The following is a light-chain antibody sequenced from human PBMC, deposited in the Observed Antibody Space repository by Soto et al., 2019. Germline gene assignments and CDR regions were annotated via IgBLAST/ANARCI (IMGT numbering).Light chain of an antibody. J-gene: IGLJ1*01. V-gene: IGLV2-14*03. Sequence: QSALTQPASVSGSPGQSITISCTGTSSDVGAYNFVSWYQQHPGKVPKLIISDVSNRPSGVSNRFFGFKSANTASLTISGPPPEGEADYYCASYVSGSTLVFGTGTKLTVL. CDR3: ASYVSGSTLV. CDR2: DVS. CDR1: SSDVGAYNF.